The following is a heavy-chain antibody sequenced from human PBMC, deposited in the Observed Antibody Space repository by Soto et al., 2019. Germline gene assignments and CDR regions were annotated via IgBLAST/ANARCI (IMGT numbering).Heavy chain of an antibody. D-gene: IGHD3-22*01. CDR1: GDSISSSLYY. J-gene: IGHJ4*02. V-gene: IGHV4-39*01. CDR2: IYHRGST. CDR3: ARPHYDSNTFYSFFDY. Sequence: SETLSLTCTVSGDSISSSLYYWGWVRQPPGKGLEWIGSIYHRGSTYYSPSLKSRLTISVDTSKNQFSLKLSSVTAADTAVYYCARPHYDSNTFYSFFDYWGQGTLVTVSS.